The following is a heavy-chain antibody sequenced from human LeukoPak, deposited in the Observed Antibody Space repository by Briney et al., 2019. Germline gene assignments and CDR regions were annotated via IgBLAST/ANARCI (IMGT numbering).Heavy chain of an antibody. CDR3: ARARMGKGMTRYDY. Sequence: PSETLSLTCAVSGGSISSGGYSWSWIRQPPGKGLEWIGYIYYSGSTYYNPSLKSRVTISVDTSKNQFSLKLSSVTAADTAVYYCARARMGKGMTRYDYWGQGTLVTVSS. D-gene: IGHD7-27*01. CDR2: IYYSGST. V-gene: IGHV4-30-4*07. CDR1: GGSISSGGYS. J-gene: IGHJ4*02.